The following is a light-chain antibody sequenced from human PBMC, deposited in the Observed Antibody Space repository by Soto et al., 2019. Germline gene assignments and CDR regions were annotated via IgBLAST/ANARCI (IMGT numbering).Light chain of an antibody. Sequence: DFQLTKSHSLLSESVGDGSTFICGPVQVFIGNLAWYQQKPGRAPELLIHGAHSLHSGVPSRFSGSGSGTEFSLTISSLQPEDFATYYCQQLNSYPLSFGGGTKVKI. V-gene: IGKV1-9*01. CDR1: QVFIGN. CDR2: GAH. CDR3: QQLNSYPLS. J-gene: IGKJ4*01.